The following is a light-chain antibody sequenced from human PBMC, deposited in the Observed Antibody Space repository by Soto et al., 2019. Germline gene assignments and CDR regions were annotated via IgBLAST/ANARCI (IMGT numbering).Light chain of an antibody. CDR2: GAS. CDR1: QNVRFY. J-gene: IGKJ1*01. V-gene: IGKV3-11*01. CDR3: QQRTNWSWT. Sequence: EIVLTQSPATLSLSPGERATLSCRASQNVRFYLAWYQQKPGQTPRLLIYGASKRASGIPARFSGSGSGTDFTLTISSLEPEDFAVYYCQQRTNWSWTFGRGTKVEVK.